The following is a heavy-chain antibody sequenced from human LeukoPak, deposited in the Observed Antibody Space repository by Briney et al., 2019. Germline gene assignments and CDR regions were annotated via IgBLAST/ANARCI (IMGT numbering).Heavy chain of an antibody. J-gene: IGHJ4*02. CDR1: GYSISSGYY. CDR3: ASFTYYYDSSGYSFDY. CDR2: IYYSGST. D-gene: IGHD3-22*01. V-gene: IGHV4-38-2*02. Sequence: SETLSLTRTVSGYSISSGYYWGWIRQPPGKGLEWIGSIYYSGSTYYNLSLKSRVTISVDTSKNQFSLKLNSVTAADTAVYYCASFTYYYDSSGYSFDYWGQGTLVTVSS.